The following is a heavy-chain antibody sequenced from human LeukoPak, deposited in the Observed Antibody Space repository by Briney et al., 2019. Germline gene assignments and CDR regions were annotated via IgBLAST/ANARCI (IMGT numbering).Heavy chain of an antibody. V-gene: IGHV4-39*07. CDR2: IYYSGST. CDR1: GVSISSSSYY. CDR3: ARVKSGDWFDP. Sequence: PSETLSLTCTVSGVSISSSSYYWGWIRQPPGKGLEWIGSIYYSGSTYYNPSLKSRVTISVDTSKNQFSLKLSSVTAADTAVYYCARVKSGDWFDPWGQGTLVTVSS. D-gene: IGHD1-26*01. J-gene: IGHJ5*02.